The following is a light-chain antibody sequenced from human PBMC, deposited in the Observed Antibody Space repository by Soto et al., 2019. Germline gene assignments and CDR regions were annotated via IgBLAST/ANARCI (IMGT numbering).Light chain of an antibody. CDR2: GAS. Sequence: EIVLTQSPGTLTSSPGERATLSCRASQSVSSSHLAWYQQKPGQAPRLLIYGASSRATGIPDRFSGSGSGTDFTLTISRLEPEDFATYSCQQYNSYSKTFGQGTKVEI. J-gene: IGKJ1*01. CDR1: QSVSSSH. CDR3: QQYNSYSKT. V-gene: IGKV3-20*01.